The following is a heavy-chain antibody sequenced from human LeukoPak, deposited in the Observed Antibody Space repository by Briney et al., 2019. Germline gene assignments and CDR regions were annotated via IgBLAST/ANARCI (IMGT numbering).Heavy chain of an antibody. CDR2: INHSGST. J-gene: IGHJ5*02. CDR1: GGSFSGYY. CDR3: ARIALTSNWFDP. V-gene: IGHV4-34*01. D-gene: IGHD3-9*01. Sequence: PSEPLSLTCAVYGGSFSGYYWSWIRQPPGKGLEWIGEINHSGSTNYNPSLKSRVTISVDTSKNQFSLKLSSVTAADTAVYYCARIALTSNWFDPWGQGTLVTVSS.